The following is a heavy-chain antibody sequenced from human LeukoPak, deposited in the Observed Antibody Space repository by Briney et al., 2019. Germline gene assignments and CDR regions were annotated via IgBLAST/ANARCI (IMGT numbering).Heavy chain of an antibody. CDR1: RFTFRSHW. Sequence: GGSLRLPCAASRFTFRSHWMHWVREAPGEGLVWVSRINPDGSLTDYAGSVTGRFTISRDNAKNTMYLEMNSLRAEDTAVYYCGRGTLSYAGMDVWGQGTTVIVSS. CDR2: INPDGSLT. V-gene: IGHV3-74*01. D-gene: IGHD1-7*01. CDR3: GRGTLSYAGMDV. J-gene: IGHJ6*02.